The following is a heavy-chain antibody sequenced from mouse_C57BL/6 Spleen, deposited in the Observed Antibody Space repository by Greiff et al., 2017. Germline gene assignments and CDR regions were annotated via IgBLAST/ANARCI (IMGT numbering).Heavy chain of an antibody. CDR3: TRGGVVARVDY. V-gene: IGHV1-15*01. J-gene: IGHJ2*01. D-gene: IGHD1-1*01. Sequence: VQLQQSGAELVRPGASVTLSCKASGYTFTDYEMHWVKQTPVHGLEWIGAIDPETGGTAYNQKFKGKAILTADKSSSTAYMELRSLTSEDSAVYYCTRGGVVARVDYWGQGTTLTVSS. CDR2: IDPETGGT. CDR1: GYTFTDYE.